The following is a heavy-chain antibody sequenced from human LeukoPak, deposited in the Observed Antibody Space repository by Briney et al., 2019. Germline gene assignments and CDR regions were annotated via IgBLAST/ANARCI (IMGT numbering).Heavy chain of an antibody. D-gene: IGHD5-18*01. J-gene: IGHJ4*02. CDR2: IIPIFGTG. Sequence: SVKVSCKASGGTFSSYAISWARQAPGQGLEWMGGIIPIFGTGNYAQKFQGRVTITTDESTSTAYMELNSLRSEDTAVYFCARTDTAMVSYWGQGTLVTVSS. CDR1: GGTFSSYA. V-gene: IGHV1-69*05. CDR3: ARTDTAMVSY.